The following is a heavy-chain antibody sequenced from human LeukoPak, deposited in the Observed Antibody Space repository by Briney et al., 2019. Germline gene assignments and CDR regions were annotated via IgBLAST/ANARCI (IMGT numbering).Heavy chain of an antibody. CDR3: AKGDGRYSFGSGSYYPLY. J-gene: IGHJ4*02. V-gene: IGHV3-23*01. D-gene: IGHD3-10*01. CDR2: VSGSGDST. CDR1: GFTFTTYA. Sequence: GGSLRLSCAASGFTFTTYAMTWVRQAPGKGLEWVSSVSGSGDSTNYADSVKGRFAISRDNSKNTLYLQMNSLRAEDTAVYYCAKGDGRYSFGSGSYYPLYWGQGTLVTVSS.